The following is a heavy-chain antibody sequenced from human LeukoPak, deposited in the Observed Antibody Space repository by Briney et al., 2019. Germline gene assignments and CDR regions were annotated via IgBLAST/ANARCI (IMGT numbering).Heavy chain of an antibody. CDR2: ISAYNGNT. Sequence: ASVKVSCKASGYTFISYGISWVRQAPGQGLEWMGWISAYNGNTNYAQKFQGRVIMTTDTSTSTAYMELTSLRSEDTAVYYCPRDKGPGHRRGRYYYYMDVWGRGTTVTVPS. J-gene: IGHJ6*03. CDR1: GYTFISYG. CDR3: PRDKGPGHRRGRYYYYMDV. V-gene: IGHV1-18*01.